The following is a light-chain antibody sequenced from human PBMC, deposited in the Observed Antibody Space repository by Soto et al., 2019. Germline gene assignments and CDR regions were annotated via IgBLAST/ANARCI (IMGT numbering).Light chain of an antibody. CDR2: KAS. Sequence: DIQMTQSPSTLSESVGDRVTITCRASQTISSWLVWYQQKPGKAPKLLIYKASTLKSGVPSRFSGSGSGTEFTLTISSLQPDDFATYYCQHYNSYSEAFGQGTKVELK. CDR3: QHYNSYSEA. J-gene: IGKJ1*01. CDR1: QTISSW. V-gene: IGKV1-5*03.